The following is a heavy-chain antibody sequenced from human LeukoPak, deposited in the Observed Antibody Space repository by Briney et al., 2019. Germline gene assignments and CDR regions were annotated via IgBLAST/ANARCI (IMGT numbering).Heavy chain of an antibody. CDR2: INHSGST. V-gene: IGHV4-34*01. CDR3: ARSNYDYVWGSYRSSFDY. CDR1: GGSFSGYY. D-gene: IGHD3-16*02. J-gene: IGHJ4*02. Sequence: SETLSLTCAVYGGSFSGYYWSWIRQPPGKGLDWIGEINHSGSTNYNPSLKSRVTISVDTSKNQFSLKLSSVTAADTAVYYCARSNYDYVWGSYRSSFDYWGQGTLVTVSS.